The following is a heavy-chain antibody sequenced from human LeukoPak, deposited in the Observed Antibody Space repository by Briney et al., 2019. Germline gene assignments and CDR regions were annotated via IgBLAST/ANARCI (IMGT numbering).Heavy chain of an antibody. CDR2: ISGSGGST. CDR3: AKVVDAWGVRLGELSL. CDR1: GFTFSSYA. D-gene: IGHD3-16*02. Sequence: GGSLRLSCAASGFTFSSYAMSWVRQAPGKGLEWVSAISGSGGSTYYADSVKGRFTISRDNSKNALYLQMNSLRAEDTAVYYCAKVVDAWGVRLGELSLWGQGTLVTVSS. J-gene: IGHJ4*02. V-gene: IGHV3-23*01.